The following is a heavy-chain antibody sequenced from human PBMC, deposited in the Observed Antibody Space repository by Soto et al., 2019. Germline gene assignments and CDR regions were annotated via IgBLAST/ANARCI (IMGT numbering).Heavy chain of an antibody. J-gene: IGHJ4*02. CDR2: INHSGST. D-gene: IGHD6-6*01. CDR1: GGSFSGYY. CDR3: ARGRRGGIAARLYYFDY. Sequence: PSETLSLTWAVYGGSFSGYYWSWIRQPPGKGLEWIGEINHSGSTNYNPSLKSRVTISVDTSKNQFSLKLSSVTAADTAVYYCARGRRGGIAARLYYFDYWGQGPLVTVSS. V-gene: IGHV4-34*01.